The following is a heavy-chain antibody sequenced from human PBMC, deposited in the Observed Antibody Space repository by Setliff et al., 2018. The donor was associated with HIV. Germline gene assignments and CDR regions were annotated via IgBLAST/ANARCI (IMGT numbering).Heavy chain of an antibody. CDR3: ATSVATFDSVDY. CDR2: MNPNSGNT. D-gene: IGHD1-26*01. CDR1: GYNFTDYD. Sequence: ASVKVSCKASGYNFTDYDINWVRQATGQGLEWMGWMNPNSGNTGYAQKFQGRVTMTRNTSISTAYMELSSLRSEDTAVYYCATSVATFDSVDYWGQGTLVTVSS. V-gene: IGHV1-8*02. J-gene: IGHJ4*02.